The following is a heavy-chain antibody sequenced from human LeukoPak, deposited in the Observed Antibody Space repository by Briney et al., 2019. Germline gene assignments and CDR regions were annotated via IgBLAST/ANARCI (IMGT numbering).Heavy chain of an antibody. Sequence: PGGALRLSCAASGFTFSSYAMIWVRQAPGKGLEWVSAISGSGCSTYYADSVKGRFTISIDNSKNTLYLQMNSLRAEDTAVYYCAKDPTTAMVPYFDYWGQGTLVTVSS. V-gene: IGHV3-23*01. D-gene: IGHD5-18*01. J-gene: IGHJ4*02. CDR1: GFTFSSYA. CDR2: ISGSGCST. CDR3: AKDPTTAMVPYFDY.